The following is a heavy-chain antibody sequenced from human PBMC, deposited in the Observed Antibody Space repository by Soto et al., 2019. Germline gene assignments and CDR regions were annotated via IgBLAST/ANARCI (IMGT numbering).Heavy chain of an antibody. J-gene: IGHJ2*01. CDR3: ASNYYDSSGYPDWYFDL. CDR2: ISYDGSNK. CDR1: GFTFSSYA. Sequence: QVQLVESGGGVVQPGRSLRLSCAASGFTFSSYAMHWVRQAPGKGLEWVAVISYDGSNKYYADSVKGRFTISRDNSKNTLYLQMNSLRAEDTAVYYCASNYYDSSGYPDWYFDLWGRGTLVTVSS. D-gene: IGHD3-22*01. V-gene: IGHV3-30-3*01.